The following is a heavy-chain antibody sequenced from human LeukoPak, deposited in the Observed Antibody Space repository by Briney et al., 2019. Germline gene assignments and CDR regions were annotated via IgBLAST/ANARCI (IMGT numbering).Heavy chain of an antibody. CDR2: IYTSGST. CDR3: AREVLVVATLGMDV. J-gene: IGHJ6*02. Sequence: PAETLSLTCTVSAGSISSYYWSWIRQPAGKGLEWIGRIYTSGSTNYNPSLKSRVTMSVDTSKNQFSLKLSSVTAADTAVYYCAREVLVVATLGMDVWGQGTTVTVSS. CDR1: AGSISSYY. V-gene: IGHV4-4*07. D-gene: IGHD2-15*01.